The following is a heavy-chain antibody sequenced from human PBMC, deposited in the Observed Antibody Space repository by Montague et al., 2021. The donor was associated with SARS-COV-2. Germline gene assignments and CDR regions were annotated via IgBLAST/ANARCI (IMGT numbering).Heavy chain of an antibody. V-gene: IGHV4-59*01. D-gene: IGHD3-10*01. CDR3: ARSVFSVSRRNVLWGVSSVGSFSMDA. Sequence: SETLSLTCTVSIGSISSYYWSWIRQPPGKGLEWIGNIYYSGSTNYNPSLKSRVTISVDTSKNQFSLKLSSVTAADTAVYYCARSVFSVSRRNVLWGVSSVGSFSMDAWGQGTTVTVS. J-gene: IGHJ6*02. CDR1: IGSISSYY. CDR2: IYYSGST.